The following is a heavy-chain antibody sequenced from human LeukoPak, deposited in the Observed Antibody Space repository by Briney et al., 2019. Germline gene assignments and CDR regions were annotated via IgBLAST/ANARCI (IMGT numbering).Heavy chain of an antibody. Sequence: GGSLRLSCAASGFTFRNHGMHWVRQAPGKGLDSVAVISYDGTNKFYSDSVRGRFTISRDNSKSTLFLQMNSLRPEDTAVYYCRLAFVEASGGPIQDSFDIWGQGTMVTVSS. D-gene: IGHD3-16*01. V-gene: IGHV3-30*03. CDR3: RLAFVEASGGPIQDSFDI. CDR1: GFTFRNHG. CDR2: ISYDGTNK. J-gene: IGHJ3*02.